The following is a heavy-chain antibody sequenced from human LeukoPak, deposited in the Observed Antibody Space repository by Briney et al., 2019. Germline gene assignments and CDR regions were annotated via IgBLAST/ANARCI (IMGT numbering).Heavy chain of an antibody. CDR3: ARGHILLPWNKGLDY. Sequence: RASARVSCTVSGYIFSEVVINWVGQAPGQRGEGRGWINAANQNTKYSQKLQGRITISTDTSAETAFMELSGLTPEDTAVYFCARGHILLPWNKGLDYWGQGSLVTVSS. V-gene: IGHV1-3*01. CDR2: INAANQNT. CDR1: GYIFSEVV. D-gene: IGHD1-1*01. J-gene: IGHJ4*02.